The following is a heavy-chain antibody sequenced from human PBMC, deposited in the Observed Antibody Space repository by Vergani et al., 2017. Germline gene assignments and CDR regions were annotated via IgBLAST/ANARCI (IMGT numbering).Heavy chain of an antibody. Sequence: QVTLRESGPALVKPTQTLTLTCAFSGFSLSTSGVGVGWIRQPPGKALEWLELIYWNDDKRYSPSLKSRLTITKDTSKNQVVLTMTNMDPVDTATYYCAHRPAARYYYGSGSPKGGLDPWGQGTLVTVSS. CDR1: GFSLSTSGVG. J-gene: IGHJ5*02. D-gene: IGHD3-10*01. CDR2: IYWNDDK. V-gene: IGHV2-5*01. CDR3: AHRPAARYYYGSGSPKGGLDP.